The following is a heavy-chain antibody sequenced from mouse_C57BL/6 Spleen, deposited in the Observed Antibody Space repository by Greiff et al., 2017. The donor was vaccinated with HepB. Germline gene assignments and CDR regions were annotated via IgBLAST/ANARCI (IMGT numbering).Heavy chain of an antibody. CDR1: GFTFSSYA. CDR3: ARQLRSYFDY. V-gene: IGHV5-4*03. J-gene: IGHJ2*01. Sequence: EVMLVESVGGLVKLGGSLKLSCAASGFTFSSYAMSWVRQTPEKRLEWVATISDGGSYTYYPDNVKGRFTISRDNAKNNLYLQMSHLKSEDTAMYYCARQLRSYFDYWGQGTTLTVSS. CDR2: ISDGGSYT. D-gene: IGHD3-2*02.